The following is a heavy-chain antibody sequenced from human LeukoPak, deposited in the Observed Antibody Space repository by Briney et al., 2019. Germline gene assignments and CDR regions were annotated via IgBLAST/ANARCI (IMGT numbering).Heavy chain of an antibody. J-gene: IGHJ4*02. CDR3: ASLVVAGYSFDY. V-gene: IGHV3-30-3*01. Sequence: PGGSLRLSCAASGFTFSSYAMHWVRQAPGKGLEWVAVISYDGSNKYYADSVKGRFTISRDSSKNTLYLQMNSLRAEDTAVYYCASLVVAGYSFDYWGQGTLVTVSS. CDR2: ISYDGSNK. CDR1: GFTFSSYA. D-gene: IGHD6-19*01.